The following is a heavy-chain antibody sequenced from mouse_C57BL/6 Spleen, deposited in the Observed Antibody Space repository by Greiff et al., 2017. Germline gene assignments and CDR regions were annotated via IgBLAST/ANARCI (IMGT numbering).Heavy chain of an antibody. D-gene: IGHD2-12*01. V-gene: IGHV2-2*01. CDR1: GFSLTSYG. CDR2: IWSGGST. CDR3: ARKKRRDAMGY. J-gene: IGHJ4*01. Sequence: QVQLKQSGPGLVQPSPSLSITCTVSGFSLTSYGVHWVRQSPGKGLEWLGVIWSGGSTDYYAAFISRLSISKDNSKSHVFFKMNRLQADDTAIYYCARKKRRDAMGYWGQRPSVTAAS.